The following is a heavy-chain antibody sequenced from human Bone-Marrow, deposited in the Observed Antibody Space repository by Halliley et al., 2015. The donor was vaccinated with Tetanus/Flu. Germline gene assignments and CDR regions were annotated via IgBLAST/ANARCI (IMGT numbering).Heavy chain of an antibody. Sequence: SLRLSCAVSGFTFSYYSMSWVRQAPGKRLEWVSGMSGTGGNTYYADSVKDRFTIYRDNAKNSLYLQMNSLRAEDTAVYYCALWFCSGANCYSDDFDYWGQGTLVTVSS. CDR3: ALWFCSGANCYSDDFDY. CDR1: GFTFSYYS. J-gene: IGHJ4*02. D-gene: IGHD2-15*01. CDR2: MSGTGGNT. V-gene: IGHV3-23*01.